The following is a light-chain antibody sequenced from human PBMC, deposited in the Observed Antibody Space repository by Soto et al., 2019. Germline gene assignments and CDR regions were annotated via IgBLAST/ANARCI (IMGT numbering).Light chain of an antibody. V-gene: IGKV1-39*01. CDR1: QSISST. Sequence: DIQMTQSPSSLSASVGDRVTITCRASQSISSTLNWYQQNPGEAPKLLIYATSTLHSGVPSRFSGSASGTDFTLTISSLQPEDFATYYCQQSYSTPRTFGQGTKVEIK. CDR3: QQSYSTPRT. CDR2: ATS. J-gene: IGKJ1*01.